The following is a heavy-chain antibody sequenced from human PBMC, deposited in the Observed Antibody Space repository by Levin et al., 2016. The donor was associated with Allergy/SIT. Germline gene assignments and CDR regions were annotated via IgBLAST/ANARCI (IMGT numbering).Heavy chain of an antibody. Sequence: SETLSLTCTVSGGSMSSYYWTWIRQPPGKGLEWIGYIYETDSRYNPSLERRLTLSQDTSKNQISLKLASVTAADTAVYYCATAFSRSWFFVWGQGTQVTVSS. V-gene: IGHV4-59*01. D-gene: IGHD6-13*01. CDR3: ATAFSRSWFFV. CDR2: IYETDS. CDR1: GGSMSSYY. J-gene: IGHJ4*02.